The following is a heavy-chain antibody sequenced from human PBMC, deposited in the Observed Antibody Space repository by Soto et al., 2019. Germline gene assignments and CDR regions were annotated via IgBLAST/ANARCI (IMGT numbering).Heavy chain of an antibody. CDR2: IYYSGST. V-gene: IGHV4-39*01. CDR1: GGSISSSSYY. CDR3: ARRANIVATYDY. J-gene: IGHJ4*02. Sequence: SETLSLTCTVSGGSISSSSYYWGWIRQPPGKGLEWIGSIYYSGSTYYNPSLKSRVTISVDTSKNQFSLKLSSVTAADTAVYYCARRANIVATYDYWGQGTLVTVSS. D-gene: IGHD5-12*01.